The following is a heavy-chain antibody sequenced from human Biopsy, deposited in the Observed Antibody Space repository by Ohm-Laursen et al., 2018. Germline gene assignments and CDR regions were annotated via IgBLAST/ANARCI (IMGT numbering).Heavy chain of an antibody. CDR1: GGSISSDY. Sequence: GTLSLTCTASGGSISSDYWSWIRQTPGKGLEWIGYIYYSGSTNYNPSLKSRVTISVDTSKSQFSLRLNSVAAADTAVNYCARATNSTGWPYYYFYGMDVWGQGTTVTVSS. CDR3: ARATNSTGWPYYYFYGMDV. D-gene: IGHD2/OR15-2a*01. V-gene: IGHV4-59*01. J-gene: IGHJ6*02. CDR2: IYYSGST.